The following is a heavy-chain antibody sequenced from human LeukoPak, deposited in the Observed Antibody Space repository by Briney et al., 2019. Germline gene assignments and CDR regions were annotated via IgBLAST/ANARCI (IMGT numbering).Heavy chain of an antibody. CDR2: IYHSGST. V-gene: IGHV4-4*02. D-gene: IGHD3-9*01. CDR3: GRAGNDILNGYYAFDY. Sequence: SGTLSLTCAVSSGSISSANWWSWVRQTPGKGLQWIGEIYHSGSTNYNPSLKSRGIISVDKAKNQSSLQLSSMTAADAAVYYCGRAGNDILNGYYAFDYWGQGTLVTVSS. CDR1: SGSISSANW. J-gene: IGHJ4*02.